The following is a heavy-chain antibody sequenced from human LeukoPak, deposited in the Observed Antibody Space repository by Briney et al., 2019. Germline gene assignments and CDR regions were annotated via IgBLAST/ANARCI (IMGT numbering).Heavy chain of an antibody. D-gene: IGHD3-22*01. V-gene: IGHV3-7*01. CDR2: IKQDGGEK. Sequence: GGSLRLSCAASGFTFSSYWMTWVRQAPGKGLEWVANIKQDGGEKYYLDSVKGRFTISRDNAKNSLYLQMNSLRAEDTAVYYCARVSAEWLLLYWGQGTLVTVSS. J-gene: IGHJ4*02. CDR1: GFTFSSYW. CDR3: ARVSAEWLLLY.